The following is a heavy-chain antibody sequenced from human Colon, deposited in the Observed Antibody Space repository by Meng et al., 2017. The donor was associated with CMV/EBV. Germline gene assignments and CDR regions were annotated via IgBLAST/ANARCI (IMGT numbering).Heavy chain of an antibody. J-gene: IGHJ3*02. V-gene: IGHV3-30*02. Sequence: GESLKISCAASGFTFSSYGMHWVRQAPGKGLEWVAYIRSDGTKTYYADSVKGRFTSSRDNSKNTLYLQMNSVRAEDTAVYYCAKGLSYYTDPNFDAFDIWGQGTVVTVSS. CDR3: AKGLSYYTDPNFDAFDI. CDR1: GFTFSSYG. D-gene: IGHD2-21*01. CDR2: IRSDGTKT.